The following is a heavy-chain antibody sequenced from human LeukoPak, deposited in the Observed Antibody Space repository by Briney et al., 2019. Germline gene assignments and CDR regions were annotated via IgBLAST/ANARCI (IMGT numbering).Heavy chain of an antibody. CDR1: GFSFTSFW. J-gene: IGHJ1*01. Sequence: GESLKISCKGSGFSFTSFWIGWVRQMPGKDLEWMGIIYPGDSDTRYSPSFQGQVTISADRSTRTAYLQWSRLKASDTAIYYCARSAADRSPSLYFQHWGQGTLVTVSS. CDR3: ARSAADRSPSLYFQH. CDR2: IYPGDSDT. D-gene: IGHD3-22*01. V-gene: IGHV5-51*01.